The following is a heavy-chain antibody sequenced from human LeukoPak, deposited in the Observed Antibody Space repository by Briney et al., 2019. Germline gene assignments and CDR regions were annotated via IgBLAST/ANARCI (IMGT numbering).Heavy chain of an antibody. CDR3: AREDSSGHTSDY. V-gene: IGHV1-69*01. CDR2: IIPIFGTA. Sequence: SVKVSCKASGGTFSSYAISWVRQAPGQGLEWMGGIIPIFGTANYAQKFQGRVTITADESTSTAYMELSSLRSEDTAVCYCAREDSSGHTSDYWGQGTLVTVSS. CDR1: GGTFSSYA. D-gene: IGHD3-22*01. J-gene: IGHJ4*02.